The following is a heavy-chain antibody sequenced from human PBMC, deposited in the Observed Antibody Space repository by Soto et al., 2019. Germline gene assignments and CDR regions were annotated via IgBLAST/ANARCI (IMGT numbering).Heavy chain of an antibody. CDR1: GYTFTSYD. CDR2: MNPNSGNT. Sequence: ASVKVSCKASGYTFTSYDINWVRQATGQGLEWMGWMNPNSGNTGYAQKFQGRVTMTRNTSISTAYMELSSLRSEDTAVNYCARVPYDFWSGYPTYYFDYWGQGTLVTVS. V-gene: IGHV1-8*01. J-gene: IGHJ4*02. CDR3: ARVPYDFWSGYPTYYFDY. D-gene: IGHD3-3*01.